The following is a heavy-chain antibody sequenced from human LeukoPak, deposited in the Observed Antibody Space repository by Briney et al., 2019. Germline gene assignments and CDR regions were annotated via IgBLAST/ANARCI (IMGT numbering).Heavy chain of an antibody. CDR2: ISYIGST. J-gene: IGHJ4*02. Sequence: KPSETLSLTCTVSGGCISSYYWSWIRQPPGKGLEWIVYISYIGSTNYNPSLKSLVTISVDTSKNLFSLKLSSVTAADTAVYYCARGRLRLGELSEGPIDYWGQGTLVTVSS. V-gene: IGHV4-59*01. CDR3: ARGRLRLGELSEGPIDY. CDR1: GGCISSYY. D-gene: IGHD3-16*02.